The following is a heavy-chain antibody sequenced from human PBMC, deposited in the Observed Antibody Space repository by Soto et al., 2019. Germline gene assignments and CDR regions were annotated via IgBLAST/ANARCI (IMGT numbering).Heavy chain of an antibody. CDR2: IDYSGST. Sequence: QVQLQESGPGLVKPSETMSLTSTVSGGAISSYYWCWLRQPPGKGLEWFGYIDYSGSTNYNPSLKSRVTISVDTSKNQFCLNLRSVTAADTAGYSFARSYVSCFSYWCQGTLVTASS. D-gene: IGHD3-10*02. CDR3: ARSYVSCFSY. CDR1: GGAISSYY. V-gene: IGHV4-59*08. J-gene: IGHJ4*02.